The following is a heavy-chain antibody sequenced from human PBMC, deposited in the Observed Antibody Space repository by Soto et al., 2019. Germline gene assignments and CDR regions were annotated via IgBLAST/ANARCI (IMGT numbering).Heavy chain of an antibody. V-gene: IGHV3-23*01. J-gene: IGHJ4*02. CDR2: ISNSGGNT. D-gene: IGHD7-27*01. CDR3: AKEWGRPLDY. CDR1: GYTFSRYA. Sequence: EVQLLQSGGGLVQPGGALRLSCAASGYTFSRYAISWVRQARGKGLEWVSAISNSGGNTYYAHSVMGRFTISRDNSKNTLFLQMNSLTAEDTAIYYCAKEWGRPLDYWGQGTLVTVSS.